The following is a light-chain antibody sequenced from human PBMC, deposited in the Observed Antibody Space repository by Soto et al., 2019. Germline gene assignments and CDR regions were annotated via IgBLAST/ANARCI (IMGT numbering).Light chain of an antibody. Sequence: DIQLTQSPSFLSASVGDRVTITCRASQGISNYLAWYLQKPGKAPKLLISGASTLQSGVPSRFSGSGSGTEFTLTISSLQPEDFATYYCLQHNSYPLTFGGGTKVDIK. V-gene: IGKV1-9*01. CDR2: GAS. J-gene: IGKJ4*01. CDR3: LQHNSYPLT. CDR1: QGISNY.